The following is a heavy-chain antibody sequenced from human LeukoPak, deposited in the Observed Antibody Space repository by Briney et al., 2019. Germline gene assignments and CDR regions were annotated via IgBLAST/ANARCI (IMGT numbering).Heavy chain of an antibody. CDR1: GGSISSYY. CDR2: IYIGGT. D-gene: IGHD6-6*01. CDR3: ARHRDSSSWGGFDS. J-gene: IGHJ4*02. V-gene: IGHV4-4*09. Sequence: SETLSLTYTVSGGSISSYYGSWIRQPPGKGLEWIGYIYIGGTNYNPSLKSRVTISVDTSKNQFSLKLSSVTAADTAVYYSARHRDSSSWGGFDSWGQGTLVTVSS.